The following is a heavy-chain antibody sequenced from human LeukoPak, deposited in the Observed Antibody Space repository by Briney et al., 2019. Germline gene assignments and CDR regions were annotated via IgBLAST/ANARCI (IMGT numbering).Heavy chain of an antibody. Sequence: GASVKVSCKASGYTFTSYYMHWVRQAPGQGLEWMGIINPSGGSTSYAQKFQGRVTMTRDTSTSTVYMELSSLRSEDTAVYYCARGIVVVPAAPYGMDVWGQGTTVTVSS. J-gene: IGHJ6*02. CDR3: ARGIVVVPAAPYGMDV. CDR2: INPSGGST. CDR1: GYTFTSYY. V-gene: IGHV1-46*01. D-gene: IGHD2-2*01.